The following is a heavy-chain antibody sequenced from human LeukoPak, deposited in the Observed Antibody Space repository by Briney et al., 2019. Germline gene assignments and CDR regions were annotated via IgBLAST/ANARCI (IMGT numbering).Heavy chain of an antibody. CDR1: GGSFSGYY. CDR3: ASGRYYHDSSGPPT. J-gene: IGHJ5*02. Sequence: SETLSLTCAVYGGSFSGYYWSWIRQPPGKGLEWIGEINHSGSTNYNPSLKSRVTISVDTSKNQFSLKLSSVTAADTAVYYCASGRYYHDSSGPPTWGQGTLVTVSS. V-gene: IGHV4-34*01. CDR2: INHSGST. D-gene: IGHD3-22*01.